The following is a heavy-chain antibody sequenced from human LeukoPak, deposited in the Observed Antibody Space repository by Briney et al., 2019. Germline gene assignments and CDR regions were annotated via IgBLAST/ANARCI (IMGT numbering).Heavy chain of an antibody. CDR1: GYTFINYD. J-gene: IGHJ4*02. V-gene: IGHV1-8*03. CDR3: ARGQAPADY. CDR2: MNPNSGNS. Sequence: ASVKVSCKASGYTFINYDINWVRQATGQGLEWMGWMNPNSGNSGYAQKFQGRVTITRNTSITTAYMELSSLRSEDTAVYYCARGQAPADYWGQGTLVTVSS.